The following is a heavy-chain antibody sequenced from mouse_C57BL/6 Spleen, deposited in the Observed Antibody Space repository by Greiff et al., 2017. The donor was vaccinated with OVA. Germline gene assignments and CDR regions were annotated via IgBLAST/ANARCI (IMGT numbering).Heavy chain of an antibody. Sequence: QVQLQQPGAELVIPGASVKLSCKASGYTFTSYWMHWVKQRPGQGLEWIGEIDPSDSYTNYNQKFKGKSTLTVDKSSSTAYMQLSSLTSEDSAVYYCARGDHGSSSFDYWGQGTTLTVSS. J-gene: IGHJ2*01. CDR1: GYTFTSYW. V-gene: IGHV1-69*01. D-gene: IGHD1-1*01. CDR2: IDPSDSYT. CDR3: ARGDHGSSSFDY.